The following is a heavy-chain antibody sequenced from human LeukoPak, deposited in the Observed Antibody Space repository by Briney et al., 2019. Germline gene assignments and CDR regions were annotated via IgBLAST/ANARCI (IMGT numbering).Heavy chain of an antibody. CDR2: IFSDGTT. CDR1: GFTVGSSF. V-gene: IGHV3-53*01. CDR3: AKTGSPWD. Sequence: GGSLRLSCAASGFTVGSSFMTWVRQAPGKGLQWVSVIFSDGTTYYTDSVKGRFTISRDNSKNTLYLQLNSLRAEDTAVYYCAKTGSPWDWGQGTLVTVSS. J-gene: IGHJ4*02. D-gene: IGHD7-27*01.